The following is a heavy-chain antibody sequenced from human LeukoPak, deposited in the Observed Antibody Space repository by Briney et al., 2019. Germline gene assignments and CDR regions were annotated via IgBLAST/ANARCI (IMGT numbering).Heavy chain of an antibody. Sequence: HPRGSLRLSCAASGFTFSSYAMHWVRQAPGKGLEWVAVISYDGSNKYYADSVKGRFTISRDNSKNTLYLQMNSLRAEDTAVYYCARDRSGRGVFDYWGQGTLVTVSS. D-gene: IGHD3-10*01. J-gene: IGHJ4*02. CDR3: ARDRSGRGVFDY. CDR2: ISYDGSNK. CDR1: GFTFSSYA. V-gene: IGHV3-30-3*01.